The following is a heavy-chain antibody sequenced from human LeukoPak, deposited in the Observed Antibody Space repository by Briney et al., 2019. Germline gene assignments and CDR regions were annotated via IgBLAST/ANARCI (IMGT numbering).Heavy chain of an antibody. CDR2: IYYSGST. Sequence: SETLSLTCAVYGGSFSGYYWSWIRQPPGKGLEWIGYIYYSGSTYYNPSLKSRVTISVDTSKNQFSLKLSSVTAADTAVYYCARDLAHYGDYELDYWGQGTLVTVSS. D-gene: IGHD4-17*01. J-gene: IGHJ4*02. CDR1: GGSFSGYY. CDR3: ARDLAHYGDYELDY. V-gene: IGHV4-34*09.